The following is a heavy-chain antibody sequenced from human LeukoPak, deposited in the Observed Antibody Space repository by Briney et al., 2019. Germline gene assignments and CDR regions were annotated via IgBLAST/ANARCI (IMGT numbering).Heavy chain of an antibody. V-gene: IGHV1-2*02. CDR2: INPNSGGT. Sequence: AKVKVSHTAYGHSFNDYYMHWLPHPYKQRLEWMGWINPNSGGTNSAQKFQGRVTMTRDTSITTVYMEVSWLTSDDTAIYYCARADRLHGGPYLIGPWGQGTLVTVSS. CDR3: ARADRLHGGPYLIGP. CDR1: GHSFNDYY. D-gene: IGHD2-21*01. J-gene: IGHJ5*02.